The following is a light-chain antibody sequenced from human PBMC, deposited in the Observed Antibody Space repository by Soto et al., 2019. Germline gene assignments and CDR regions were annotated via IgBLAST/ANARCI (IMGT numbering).Light chain of an antibody. J-gene: IGLJ3*02. CDR1: RSNIGAYD. Sequence: QSVLTQPPSLSGAPGQTVTISCTGTRSNIGAYDVHWYQQIPGTAPKLLIYGNNNRPSGVPDRFSGSKSGNSASLAITGLQADDEADYYCKSFDHNLSGSVFGGGTQVTVL. V-gene: IGLV1-40*01. CDR2: GNN. CDR3: KSFDHNLSGSV.